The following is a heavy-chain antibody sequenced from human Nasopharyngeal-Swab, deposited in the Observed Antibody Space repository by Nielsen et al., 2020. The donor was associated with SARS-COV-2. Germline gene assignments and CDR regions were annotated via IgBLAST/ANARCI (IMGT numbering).Heavy chain of an antibody. V-gene: IGHV4-4*02. Sequence: SETLSLTCTVSGASINNDRWWTWVRQPPGKGLQYIGEIHHSRGTNFNPSLKGRVTMSVDKFKNQFSLKLNSVTAADTAMYFCTRGGGWRFDFWGQGTLDTVSS. CDR1: GASINNDRW. CDR3: TRGGGWRFDF. CDR2: IHHSRGT. J-gene: IGHJ4*02. D-gene: IGHD3-16*01.